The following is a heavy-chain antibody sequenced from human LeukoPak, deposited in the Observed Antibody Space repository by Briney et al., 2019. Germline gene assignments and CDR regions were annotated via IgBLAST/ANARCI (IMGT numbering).Heavy chain of an antibody. CDR2: ISGLSSHI. V-gene: IGHV3-21*01. Sequence: GGSLRLSCSASGFTFSDYDMTWVRQAPGKGLEWVSSISGLSSHIYYGDSVKGGFSISRDNAKNSLYLQMNSLGTDDTAVYFCGRAFPPLRTSSAGDLWGQGTLVTVSS. J-gene: IGHJ4*02. CDR1: GFTFSDYD. CDR3: GRAFPPLRTSSAGDL. D-gene: IGHD3-16*01.